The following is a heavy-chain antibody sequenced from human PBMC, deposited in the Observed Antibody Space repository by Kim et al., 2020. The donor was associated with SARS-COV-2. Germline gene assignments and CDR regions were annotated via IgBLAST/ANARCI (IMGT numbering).Heavy chain of an antibody. CDR2: ISSSGSTI. CDR1: GFTFSDYY. D-gene: IGHD1-1*01. CDR3: ARDRETGTTDYYYYYGMDV. Sequence: GGSLRLSCAASGFTFSDYYMSWIRQAPGKGLEWVSYISSSGSTIYYADSVKGRFTISRDNAKNSLYLQMNSLRAEDTAVYYCARDRETGTTDYYYYYGMDVWGQGTPVTVSS. V-gene: IGHV3-11*04. J-gene: IGHJ6*02.